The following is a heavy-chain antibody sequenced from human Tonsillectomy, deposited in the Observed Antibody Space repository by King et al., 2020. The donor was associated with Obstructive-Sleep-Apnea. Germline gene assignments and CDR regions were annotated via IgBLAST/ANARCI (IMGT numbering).Heavy chain of an antibody. CDR1: GGAISTSYY. CDR2: IYYSGST. J-gene: IGHJ4*02. CDR3: ARGPSLGEENDY. Sequence: LQLQESGPGLVKPSETLSLTRTVSGGAISTSYYWSWIRQPPGKGLEWIGSIYYSGSTYHTSSPNGRVTISVDTSKNQFSLHLSSVTAADTAASYCARGPSLGEENDYWGQGTLVTVSS. V-gene: IGHV4-39*07. D-gene: IGHD2-21*01.